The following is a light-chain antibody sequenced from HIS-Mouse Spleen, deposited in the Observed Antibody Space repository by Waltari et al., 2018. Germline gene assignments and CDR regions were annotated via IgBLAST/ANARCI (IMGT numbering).Light chain of an antibody. J-gene: IGLJ3*02. CDR2: KDS. CDR3: QSADSSGTNWV. Sequence: SYELTQPPSVSVSPGQTARITCSGDALPKQYAYWYQQKPGQAPVLVIYKDSERPSGIPGRFSGSSSGTTVTLTISGVQAEDEADYYCQSADSSGTNWVFGGGNKLTVL. V-gene: IGLV3-25*03. CDR1: ALPKQY.